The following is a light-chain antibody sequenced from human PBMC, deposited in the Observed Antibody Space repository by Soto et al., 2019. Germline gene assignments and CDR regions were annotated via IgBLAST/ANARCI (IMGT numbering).Light chain of an antibody. CDR1: QSVTSF. J-gene: IGKJ4*01. Sequence: EIVLTQSPVTLSLSPGERATLSCRASQSVTSFLAWYQQKPGQAPRLLIYDVSHRATGIPARFSGSGAGTDFSLTISSLEPEDFAVYYCQQRSNWPLTFGGGTMVEIK. CDR3: QQRSNWPLT. V-gene: IGKV3-11*01. CDR2: DVS.